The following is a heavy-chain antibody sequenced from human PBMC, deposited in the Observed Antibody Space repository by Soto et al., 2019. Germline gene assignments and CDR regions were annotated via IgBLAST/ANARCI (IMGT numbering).Heavy chain of an antibody. V-gene: IGHV1-18*01. CDR3: ARVKYSAPYYYYYGMDV. J-gene: IGHJ6*02. CDR2: ISAYNGNT. CDR1: GYTFTSYG. D-gene: IGHD5-18*01. Sequence: QVQLVQSGAEVKKPGASVKVSCKASGYTFTSYGISWVRQAPGQGLEWMGWISAYNGNTNYAQKLQGRVTITTDTSTSTAYMELRSLKSDDTAVYYCARVKYSAPYYYYYGMDVWGQGTTVTVSS.